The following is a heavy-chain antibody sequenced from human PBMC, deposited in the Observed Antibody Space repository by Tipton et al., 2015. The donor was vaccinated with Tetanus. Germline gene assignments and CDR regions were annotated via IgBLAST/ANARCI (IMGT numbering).Heavy chain of an antibody. V-gene: IGHV3-21*03. Sequence: SLRLSCEGSGFSFNYYSMNWVRQASGKGLEWVASVSGRSTYTYYADSVRGRFTICRDNAKNSLYLQMNSLRAEDTAVYYCARDHSALGGYYFDNWGQGTLVTVSS. CDR1: GFSFNYYS. CDR3: ARDHSALGGYYFDN. J-gene: IGHJ4*02. CDR2: VSGRSTYT. D-gene: IGHD1-26*01.